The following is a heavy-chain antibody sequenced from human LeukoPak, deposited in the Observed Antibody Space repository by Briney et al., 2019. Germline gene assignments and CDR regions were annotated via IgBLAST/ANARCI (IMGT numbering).Heavy chain of an antibody. V-gene: IGHV4-39*01. CDR3: ARGYCDGGSCYSSPGV. CDR1: GGSITSSSYY. CDR2: IYYTGGT. J-gene: IGHJ6*04. D-gene: IGHD2-15*01. Sequence: PSETLSLTCSVSGGSITSSSYYWGWIRQSPEKGLEWIGSIYYTGGTHYSPSLKSRVTISVDTSKNQFSLKLSSVTAADTAVYYCARGYCDGGSCYSSPGVWGKGTTVTVSS.